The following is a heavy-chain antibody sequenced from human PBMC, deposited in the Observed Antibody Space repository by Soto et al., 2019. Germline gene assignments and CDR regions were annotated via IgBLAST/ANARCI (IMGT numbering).Heavy chain of an antibody. CDR2: IYHSGST. V-gene: IGHV4-4*02. CDR1: CGSISSSNW. Sequence: PSETLSLTCAVSCGSISSSNWWSWVRQPPGKGLEWIGEIYHSGSTNYNPSLKSRVTISVDKSKNQFSLKLSSVTAADTAVYYCARYRPYNWKDEGPREYFDYWGQGTLVTVSS. J-gene: IGHJ4*02. CDR3: ARYRPYNWKDEGPREYFDY. D-gene: IGHD1-20*01.